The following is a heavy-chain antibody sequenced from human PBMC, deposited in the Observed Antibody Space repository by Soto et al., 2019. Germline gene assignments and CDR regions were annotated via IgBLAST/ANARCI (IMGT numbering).Heavy chain of an antibody. V-gene: IGHV3-23*01. J-gene: IGHJ6*02. CDR2: ISAGGVST. Sequence: GGSLRLSCAATGFTFGFNALSWVRQAPGKGLEWVSSISAGGVSTNYADSVRGRFTISRDNAKNSLFLQMNTLRAEDTAVYYCARDHSVSTPLDGIYVWGHGTTVTVSS. CDR3: ARDHSVSTPLDGIYV. D-gene: IGHD2-15*01. CDR1: GFTFGFNA.